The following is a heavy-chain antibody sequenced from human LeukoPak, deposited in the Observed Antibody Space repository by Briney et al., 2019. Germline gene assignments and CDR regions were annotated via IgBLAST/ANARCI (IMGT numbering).Heavy chain of an antibody. CDR3: ARVYREVDSSSWYGALLSPYNWFDP. Sequence: PGGSLRLSCAAPGSTFSSYWMSWVRQAPGKGLEWVANIKQEGSEKYYVDSVKGRFTISRDNAKTSRYLQMNSLRAEDTAVYYCARVYREVDSSSWYGALLSPYNWFDPWGQGTLVTVSS. J-gene: IGHJ5*02. V-gene: IGHV3-7*01. CDR2: IKQEGSEK. CDR1: GSTFSSYW. D-gene: IGHD6-13*01.